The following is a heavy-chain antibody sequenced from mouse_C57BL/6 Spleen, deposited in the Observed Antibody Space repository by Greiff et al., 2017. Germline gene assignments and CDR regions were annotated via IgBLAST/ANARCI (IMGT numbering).Heavy chain of an antibody. D-gene: IGHD1-1*01. CDR3: ARDSAPYYYGSSYWYFDV. J-gene: IGHJ1*03. CDR1: GYSITSGYY. V-gene: IGHV3-6*01. Sequence: EVKLMESGPGLVKPSQSLSLTCSVTGYSITSGYYWNWIRQFPGNKLEWMGYISYDGSNNYNPSLKNRISITRDTSKTQFFLKLNSVTTEDTATYYCARDSAPYYYGSSYWYFDVWGTGTTVTVSS. CDR2: ISYDGSN.